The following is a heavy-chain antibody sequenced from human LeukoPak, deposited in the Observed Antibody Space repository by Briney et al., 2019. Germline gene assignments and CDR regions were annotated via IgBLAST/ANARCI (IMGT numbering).Heavy chain of an antibody. D-gene: IGHD2-21*02. Sequence: SETLSLTCTVSGGSISSYYWSWIRQPPGKGLEWIGYIYYRGSTNYNPSLKSRVTISVDTSKNQFSLKLSSVTAADTAVYYCAGRVLAYCGGDCYSHEDWGQGTLVTVSS. CDR1: GGSISSYY. V-gene: IGHV4-59*01. CDR3: AGRVLAYCGGDCYSHED. J-gene: IGHJ4*02. CDR2: IYYRGST.